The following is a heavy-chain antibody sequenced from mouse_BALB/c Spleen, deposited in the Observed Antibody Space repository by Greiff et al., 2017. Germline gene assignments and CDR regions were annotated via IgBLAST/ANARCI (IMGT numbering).Heavy chain of an antibody. D-gene: IGHD1-1*01. J-gene: IGHJ4*01. CDR2: INPSTGYT. Sequence: QVQLKQSGAELAKPGASVKMSCKASGYTFTSYWMHWVKQRPGQGLEWIGYINPSTGYTEYNQKFKDKATLTADKSSSTAYMQLSSLTSEDSAVYYCARGPVVGAMDYWGQGTSVTVSS. CDR1: GYTFTSYW. CDR3: ARGPVVGAMDY. V-gene: IGHV1-7*01.